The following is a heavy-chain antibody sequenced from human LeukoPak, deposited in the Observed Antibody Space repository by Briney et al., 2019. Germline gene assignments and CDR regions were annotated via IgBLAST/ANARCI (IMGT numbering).Heavy chain of an antibody. V-gene: IGHV4-39*01. D-gene: IGHD3-3*01. J-gene: IGHJ4*02. CDR3: ARLRYDFWSGGAFDY. CDR2: IYYSGST. Sequence: SETLSLTCTVSGGSISSSSYYWGWIRQPPGKGLEWIGSIYYSGSTYYNPSLKSRVTISVDTSKNQFSLKLSSVTAADTAVYYCARLRYDFWSGGAFDYWGQGTLVTVSS. CDR1: GGSISSSSYY.